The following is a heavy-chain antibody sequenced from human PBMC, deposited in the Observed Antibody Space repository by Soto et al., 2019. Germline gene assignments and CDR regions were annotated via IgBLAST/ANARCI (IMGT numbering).Heavy chain of an antibody. CDR1: GGPTGINF. V-gene: IGHV4-59*08. Sequence: QVHLQESGQGLVKPSETLSLSGTVAGGPTGINFWSWIRRPPGKGLEWIGHTYYIGDTNYNPSLESRLTMSVDTSNNQFSLKLSSVTAADTAVYYCARHYCGGGNCRYFDLWGRGTLVTVSA. CDR3: ARHYCGGGNCRYFDL. J-gene: IGHJ2*01. CDR2: TYYIGDT. D-gene: IGHD2-15*01.